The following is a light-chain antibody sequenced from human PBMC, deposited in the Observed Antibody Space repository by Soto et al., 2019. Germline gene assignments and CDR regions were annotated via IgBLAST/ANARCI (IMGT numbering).Light chain of an antibody. V-gene: IGKV3-11*01. CDR1: QSVSSY. J-gene: IGKJ1*01. Sequence: IALSQSPATLSLSPGARAALSGRASQSVSSYLAWYQQKPGQAPRLLIYDASKRATGIPARFSGSGFGTDYTLTISSLEPEDFAVYYCQQRSKWRTFGQGTNVDIK. CDR2: DAS. CDR3: QQRSKWRT.